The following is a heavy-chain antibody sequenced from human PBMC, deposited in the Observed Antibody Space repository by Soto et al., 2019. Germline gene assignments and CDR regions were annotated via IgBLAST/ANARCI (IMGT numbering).Heavy chain of an antibody. Sequence: SETLSLTCTVSGGYINTGGYYWTWVRQLPGKGLEWIGYIYSSGDTYYNPSLKSRIIMSVDTSKNQFSLKLSSVTAADTAVYYCATYIWGSYRSPDYWGQGXVVTVYS. CDR2: IYSSGDT. J-gene: IGHJ4*02. CDR3: ATYIWGSYRSPDY. D-gene: IGHD3-16*02. V-gene: IGHV4-31*03. CDR1: GGYINTGGYY.